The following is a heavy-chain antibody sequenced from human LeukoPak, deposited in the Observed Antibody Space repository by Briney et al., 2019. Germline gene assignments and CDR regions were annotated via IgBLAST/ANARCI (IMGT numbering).Heavy chain of an antibody. D-gene: IGHD2-15*01. CDR3: ARVAAKTVDY. V-gene: IGHV4-39*07. Sequence: SETLSLICIVSGGSISSSSYYWGWIRQPPGKGLEWIGNIYYSGSTNYNPSLKSRVTISVDTSKNQFSLKLTSVTAADTAVYYCARVAAKTVDYWGQGTLVTVSS. CDR1: GGSISSSSYY. J-gene: IGHJ4*02. CDR2: IYYSGST.